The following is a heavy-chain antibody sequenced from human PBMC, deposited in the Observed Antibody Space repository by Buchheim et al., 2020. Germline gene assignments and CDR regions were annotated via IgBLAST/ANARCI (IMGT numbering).Heavy chain of an antibody. CDR2: ISSSSSTI. J-gene: IGHJ4*02. Sequence: EVQLVESGGGLVQPGGSLKLSCAASGVTLSGSAIHWLRQAPGKGLEWIGYISSSSSTIYYADSVKGRFTISRDNAKNSLYLQMNSLRDEDTAVYYCARDLIPREGYWGQGTL. D-gene: IGHD1-26*01. CDR3: ARDLIPREGY. V-gene: IGHV3-48*02. CDR1: GVTLSGSA.